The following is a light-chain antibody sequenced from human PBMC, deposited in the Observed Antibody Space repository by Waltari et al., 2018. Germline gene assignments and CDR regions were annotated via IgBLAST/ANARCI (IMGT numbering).Light chain of an antibody. V-gene: IGKV1-33*01. J-gene: IGKJ2*01. Sequence: DIQVTQSPSSLSASVGDRVTITCQASEDISKYLSWYQQKSRKAPKLLIYDASKLATGVPSRFSGSGSGTDFTLTISSLQPEDSAVYYCQQHDNLPYTFGQGTNLEIK. CDR2: DAS. CDR1: EDISKY. CDR3: QQHDNLPYT.